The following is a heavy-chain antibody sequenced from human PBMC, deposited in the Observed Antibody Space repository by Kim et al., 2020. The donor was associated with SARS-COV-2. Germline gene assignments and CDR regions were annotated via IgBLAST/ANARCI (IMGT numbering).Heavy chain of an antibody. CDR2: VTYSGTT. D-gene: IGHD2-15*01. J-gene: IGHJ6*01. CDR3: ARHEDLDYYGVDV. V-gene: IGHV4-39*01. Sequence: SETLSLTCTVSGASIRATTHYWGWIRQPTGKGLEWIGSVTYSGTTYYNPSLESRVTISVDTSKNQFSLKVNSVTAPDTAMYYCARHEDLDYYGVDVWGQGTTVTVSS. CDR1: GASIRATTHY.